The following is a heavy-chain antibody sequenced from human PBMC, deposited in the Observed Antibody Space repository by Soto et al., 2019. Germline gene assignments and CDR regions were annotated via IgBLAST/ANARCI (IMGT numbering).Heavy chain of an antibody. CDR3: ARDSSGYQTRNNWFDP. V-gene: IGHV4-30-4*01. J-gene: IGHJ5*02. D-gene: IGHD3-22*01. CDR1: GGSISSGDYY. Sequence: NPSETLSLTCTVSGGSISSGDYYWSWIRQPPGKGLEWIGYIYYSGSTYYNPSLKSRVTISVDTSKNQFSLKLSSVTAADTAVYYXARDSSGYQTRNNWFDPWGQGTLVTVSS. CDR2: IYYSGST.